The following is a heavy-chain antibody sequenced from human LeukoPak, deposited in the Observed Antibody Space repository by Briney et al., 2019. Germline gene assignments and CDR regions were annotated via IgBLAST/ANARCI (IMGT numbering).Heavy chain of an antibody. Sequence: SETLSLTCTVSGGSLSRYYWSWIRQPPGKGLEWVGYIYYSGSTNYNPSLKSRVTISVDTSKKQFSLKLRSVTAADTAVYYCARDAQEQISMVRGFDFWGQGILVTVSS. CDR3: ARDAQEQISMVRGFDF. CDR1: GGSLSRYY. V-gene: IGHV4-59*01. J-gene: IGHJ4*02. D-gene: IGHD3-10*01. CDR2: IYYSGST.